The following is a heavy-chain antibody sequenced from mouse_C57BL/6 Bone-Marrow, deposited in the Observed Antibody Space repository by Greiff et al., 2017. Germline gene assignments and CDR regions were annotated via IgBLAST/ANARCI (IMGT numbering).Heavy chain of an antibody. J-gene: IGHJ2*01. Sequence: QVQLQQPGAELVKPGASVKVSCKASGYTFTSYWMHWVKQRPGQGLEWIGRIHPSDSATNYNQKFKGKATLTVDKSSSTAYVQLSSLTSEDSAVYYCAPLMYYYGSSYFDYWGQGTTLTVSS. D-gene: IGHD1-1*01. V-gene: IGHV1-74*01. CDR2: IHPSDSAT. CDR3: APLMYYYGSSYFDY. CDR1: GYTFTSYW.